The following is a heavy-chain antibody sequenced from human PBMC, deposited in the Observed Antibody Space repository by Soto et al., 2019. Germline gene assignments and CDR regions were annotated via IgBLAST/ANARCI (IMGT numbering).Heavy chain of an antibody. CDR1: GGTFSSYA. CDR2: IIPIFGTT. Sequence: GASVKVSCKASGGTFSSYAISWVRQAPGQGLEWVGRIIPIFGTTNYAQNLQGRVTISADKSTLTSYMELHSLTSDDTALYYCARDRTDSGYYTNWLDPWGQGTQVTVSS. J-gene: IGHJ5*02. CDR3: ARDRTDSGYYTNWLDP. D-gene: IGHD3-22*01. V-gene: IGHV1-69*06.